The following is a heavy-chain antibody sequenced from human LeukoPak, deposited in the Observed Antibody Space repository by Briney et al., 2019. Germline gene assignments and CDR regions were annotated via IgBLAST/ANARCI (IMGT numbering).Heavy chain of an antibody. D-gene: IGHD5-18*01. Sequence: GGSLRLSCAASGFTFSSCSMNWVRQAPGKGLEWVSYISSSSSTIYYADSVKGRFTISRDNAKNSLYLQMNSLRAEDTAVYYCARDVNTALAPGFDYWGQGTLVTVSS. CDR1: GFTFSSCS. V-gene: IGHV3-48*04. CDR3: ARDVNTALAPGFDY. J-gene: IGHJ4*02. CDR2: ISSSSSTI.